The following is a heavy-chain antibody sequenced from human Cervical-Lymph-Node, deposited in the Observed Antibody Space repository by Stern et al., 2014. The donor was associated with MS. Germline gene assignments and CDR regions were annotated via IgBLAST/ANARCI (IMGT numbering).Heavy chain of an antibody. V-gene: IGHV1-2*06. CDR2: INPNSGGT. D-gene: IGHD1-26*01. CDR1: GYTFTGYY. J-gene: IGHJ3*02. CDR3: ARGVGDTWEDAFDI. Sequence: VQLVESGAEVKKPGASVKVSCKASGYTFTGYYMHWVRQAPGQGLEWMGRINPNSGGTHYAQKIQGKVTLTRDTSIRPDYMELSRLRSDDTAVYSCARGVGDTWEDAFDIWGQGTMVTVSS.